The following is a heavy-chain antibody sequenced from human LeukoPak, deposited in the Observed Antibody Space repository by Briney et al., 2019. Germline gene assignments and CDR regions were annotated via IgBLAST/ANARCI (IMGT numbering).Heavy chain of an antibody. CDR3: ARVHSSSWPAYYYYYMDV. D-gene: IGHD6-13*01. V-gene: IGHV4-38-2*02. CDR1: GYSISSGYY. Sequence: SETLSLTCTVSGYSISSGYYWGWIRQPPGKGLEWIGFIYHSGITNYNPSLKSRVTISVDTSKNQFSLKLSSVTAADTAVYYCARVHSSSWPAYYYYYMDVWGKGTTVTVSS. J-gene: IGHJ6*03. CDR2: IYHSGIT.